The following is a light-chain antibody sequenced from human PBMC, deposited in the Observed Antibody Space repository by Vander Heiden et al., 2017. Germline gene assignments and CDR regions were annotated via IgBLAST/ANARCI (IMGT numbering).Light chain of an antibody. J-gene: IGLJ3*02. Sequence: QAVVIPAPSLTLSPGGTVTLTCCCSTGTVTSGHYPYWYQQKPGQAPRTLIYGINNRHSGTPARFSGSLLGGKAALTLSGAQPEDEAKYYGLLCYIVGRPVFGGGTKLTVL. V-gene: IGLV7-46*01. CDR3: LLCYIVGRPV. CDR1: TGTVTSGHY. CDR2: GIN.